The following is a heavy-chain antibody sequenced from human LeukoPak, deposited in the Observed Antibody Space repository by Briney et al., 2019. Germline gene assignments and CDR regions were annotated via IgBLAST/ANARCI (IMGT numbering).Heavy chain of an antibody. D-gene: IGHD2-2*01. CDR2: IYYSGYT. Sequence: PSETLSLTCSVSGGSISSGGFYWTWIRQHPGKGLEWIGYIYYSGYTYYNPSLKSRVTISVDTSKNQFSPKLSSVTAADTAVYYCAREVYCSSTSCYGGFDPWGQGTLVTVSS. V-gene: IGHV4-31*03. CDR3: AREVYCSSTSCYGGFDP. CDR1: GGSISSGGFY. J-gene: IGHJ5*02.